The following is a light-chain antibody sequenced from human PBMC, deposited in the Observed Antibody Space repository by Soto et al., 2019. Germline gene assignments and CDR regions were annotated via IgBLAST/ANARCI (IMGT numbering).Light chain of an antibody. V-gene: IGLV2-14*01. CDR2: EVS. J-gene: IGLJ1*01. CDR3: FSYTSSGTYV. Sequence: QSALTQPASVSGSPGQSITISCTGTSSDVGNYKYVSWYQQHPGKAPKLMIYEVSNRPSGVSNRFSGSKSGNTASLTISGLQAEDENDYYCFSYTSSGTYVFGTGTKLTVL. CDR1: SSDVGNYKY.